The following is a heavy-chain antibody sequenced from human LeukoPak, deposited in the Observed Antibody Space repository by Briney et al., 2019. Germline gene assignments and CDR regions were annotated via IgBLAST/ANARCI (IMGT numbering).Heavy chain of an antibody. CDR1: GFTFSNAW. V-gene: IGHV3-15*01. J-gene: IGHJ4*02. D-gene: IGHD6-13*01. CDR2: IKSKTDGGTT. Sequence: GGSLRLSCAASGFTFSNAWMSWVRQAPGKGLEWVGRIKSKTDGGTTDYAAPVKGRFTISRDDSKNTLYLQMNSLKTEATAVYYYTTDLIAAGEGYWGQGTLVTISS. CDR3: TTDLIAAGEGY.